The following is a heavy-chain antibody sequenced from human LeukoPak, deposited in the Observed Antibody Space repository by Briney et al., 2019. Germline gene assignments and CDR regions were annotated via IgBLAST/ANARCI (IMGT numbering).Heavy chain of an antibody. D-gene: IGHD4-23*01. J-gene: IGHJ4*02. CDR2: IYYSGTT. CDR3: ARYVVTRGYSFDY. Sequence: SETLSLTCTVSGGSISSSNYYWGWVRQPPGKGPEWIGTIYYSGTTCYNPSPKSRVTVSVDTSKNQFSLRLSSVTAADTAVYFCARYVVTRGYSFDYWGERTLDPVSS. CDR1: GGSISSSNYY. V-gene: IGHV4-39*01.